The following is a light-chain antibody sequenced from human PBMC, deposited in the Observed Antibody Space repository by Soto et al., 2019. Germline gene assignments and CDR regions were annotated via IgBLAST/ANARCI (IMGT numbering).Light chain of an antibody. CDR2: ELR. CDR3: FSYAGRNNFGV. J-gene: IGLJ3*02. Sequence: QSALTQPPSASGSPGQAVTISCTVTSSDVVGYNYVSWYQQHPGKAPKLLIYELRKRPSGVPDRFSCSKFGNLASLPVSGLHADDESEDYCFSYAGRNNFGVFGGGTKVTVL. V-gene: IGLV2-8*01. CDR1: SSDVVGYNY.